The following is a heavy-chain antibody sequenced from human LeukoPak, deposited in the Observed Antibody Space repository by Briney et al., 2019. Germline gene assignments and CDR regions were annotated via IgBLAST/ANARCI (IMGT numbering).Heavy chain of an antibody. CDR1: GYSFTNYW. CDR2: IYPGDSDT. J-gene: IGHJ4*02. Sequence: GESLKISCKGSGYSFTNYWIGWVRQMPGKGLEWMGIIYPGDSDTRYSPSFQGQVTISADKSINTAYLQWSSLKASDTAMYYCASPSSSYYHGIDNWGQGTLVTVSS. CDR3: ASPSSSYYHGIDN. D-gene: IGHD3-3*01. V-gene: IGHV5-51*01.